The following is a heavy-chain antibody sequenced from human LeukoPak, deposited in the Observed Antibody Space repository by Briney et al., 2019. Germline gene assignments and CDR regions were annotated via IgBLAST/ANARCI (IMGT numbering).Heavy chain of an antibody. CDR2: INTNGGST. CDR1: GFTFTTYV. J-gene: IGHJ4*02. Sequence: GRSLRLSCSASGFTFTTYVMHWVRQAPGKGLEHVSTINTNGGSTYYADSVKGRFTISRDNSKDTLYLQMSSLRVEDTAVYYCVKGRYSHDSWGQGTLVIVSS. D-gene: IGHD5-18*01. V-gene: IGHV3-64D*06. CDR3: VKGRYSHDS.